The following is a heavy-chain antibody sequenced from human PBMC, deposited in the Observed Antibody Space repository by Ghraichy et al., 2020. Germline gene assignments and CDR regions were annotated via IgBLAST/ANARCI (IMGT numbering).Heavy chain of an antibody. Sequence: SETLSLTCTVSGGSISSYYWNWIRQPAGKGLEWIGHIYYRGSTNYNPSLKSRVTMSVDTSKNQFSLKLSSVTAADTAVYYCAGERYFPQYYDGMDVWGQGTTVTVSS. CDR3: AGERYFPQYYDGMDV. V-gene: IGHV4-4*07. D-gene: IGHD2/OR15-2a*01. CDR2: IYYRGST. J-gene: IGHJ6*02. CDR1: GGSISSYY.